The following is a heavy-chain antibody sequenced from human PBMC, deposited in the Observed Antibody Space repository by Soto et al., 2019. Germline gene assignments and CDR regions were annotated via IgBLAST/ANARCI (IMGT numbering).Heavy chain of an antibody. J-gene: IGHJ4*02. V-gene: IGHV3-23*01. D-gene: IGHD6-19*01. Sequence: PGGSLRLSCAASGFTFSSYAMSWVRQAPGKGLEWVSTFSGGNTYYADSVKGRFTISRDNSKNTLYLQMTSLSAEDTAVYYCAKGPHSSGWHYFDYWGQGSLVTVS. CDR1: GFTFSSYA. CDR2: FSGGNT. CDR3: AKGPHSSGWHYFDY.